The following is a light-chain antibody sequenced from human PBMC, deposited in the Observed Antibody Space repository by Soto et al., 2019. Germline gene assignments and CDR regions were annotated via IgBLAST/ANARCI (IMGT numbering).Light chain of an antibody. J-gene: IGKJ1*01. CDR2: DAS. CDR3: QHSYVTPWT. V-gene: IGKV1-5*01. CDR1: QSISSW. Sequence: DIQMTQSPSTLSASVGDRVTITCLASQSISSWSAWYQQKPGKAPKLLIYDASSLQSGVPSRFSGSASGTDFTLTITNLQPEDFATYYCQHSYVTPWTFGQGTKVDIK.